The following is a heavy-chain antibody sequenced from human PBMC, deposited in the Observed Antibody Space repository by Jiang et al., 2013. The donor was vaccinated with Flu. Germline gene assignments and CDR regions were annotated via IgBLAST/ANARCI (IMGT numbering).Heavy chain of an antibody. J-gene: IGHJ2*01. Sequence: GVVQPGRSLRLSCAASGFIFSSYGMHWVRQAPGKGLEWVAVISHDGSNKYYADSVKGRFIISRDNSKSTLYLQVDSLRPEDTAVYYCAKTSIIGVTTDWYFALWGRGTLVTVSS. CDR3: AKTSIIGVTTDWYFAL. CDR2: ISHDGSNK. V-gene: IGHV3-30*18. CDR1: GFIFSSYG. D-gene: IGHD4-17*01.